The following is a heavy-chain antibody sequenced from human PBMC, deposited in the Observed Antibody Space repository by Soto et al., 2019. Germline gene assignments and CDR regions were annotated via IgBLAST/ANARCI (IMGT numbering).Heavy chain of an antibody. J-gene: IGHJ5*02. V-gene: IGHV1-69*13. Sequence: ASVKVSCKASGGTFSSYAISWVRQAPGQGLEWMGGIIPIFGTANYAQKFQGRVTITADESTSTAYMELSSLRSEDTAVYYCAVFANPQPIAYCGGDGYSGNWFDPWGQGTLVTVSS. CDR1: GGTFSSYA. CDR3: AVFANPQPIAYCGGDGYSGNWFDP. D-gene: IGHD2-21*02. CDR2: IIPIFGTA.